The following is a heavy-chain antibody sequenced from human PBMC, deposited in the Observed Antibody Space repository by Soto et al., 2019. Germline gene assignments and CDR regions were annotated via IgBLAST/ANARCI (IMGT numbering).Heavy chain of an antibody. CDR3: ARTIAASGTGGGAFDI. CDR2: INPNSGGT. Sequence: QVQLVQSGAEVMKPGASVKVSCKASGYTFTGYYMHWVRQAPGQGLEWMGWINPNSGGTNYAQKFQGWVTMTRDTTISTAYMELSRLRSDDTAVYYCARTIAASGTGGGAFDIWGQGTMVTVSS. CDR1: GYTFTGYY. V-gene: IGHV1-2*04. D-gene: IGHD6-13*01. J-gene: IGHJ3*02.